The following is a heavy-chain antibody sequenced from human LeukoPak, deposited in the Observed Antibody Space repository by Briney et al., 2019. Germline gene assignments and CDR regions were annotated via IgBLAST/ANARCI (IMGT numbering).Heavy chain of an antibody. CDR2: TYYRSKWHN. CDR3: ARDQGYCSGGSCYEPIDY. CDR1: GDSVSSNSAA. D-gene: IGHD2-15*01. V-gene: IGHV6-1*01. J-gene: IGHJ4*02. Sequence: SQTLSLTCAISGDSVSSNSAAWNWIRQSPSRGLEWLGRTYYRSKWHNDYAVSVKSRITINPDTSKNQFSLQLNSVTPEDTAVYYCARDQGYCSGGSCYEPIDYWGQGTLVTVSS.